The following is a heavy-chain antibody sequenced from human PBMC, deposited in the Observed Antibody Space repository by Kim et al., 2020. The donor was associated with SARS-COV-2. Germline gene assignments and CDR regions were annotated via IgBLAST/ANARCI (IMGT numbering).Heavy chain of an antibody. Sequence: GGSLRLSCAASGFTVSSNYMSWVRQAPGKGLEWVSVIYSGGSTYYADSVKGRFTISRDNSKNTLYLQMNSLRAEDTAVYYCARDESPYSSGYYGGIWGQGTMVTVSS. J-gene: IGHJ3*02. V-gene: IGHV3-66*01. CDR2: IYSGGST. CDR1: GFTVSSNY. D-gene: IGHD3-22*01. CDR3: ARDESPYSSGYYGGI.